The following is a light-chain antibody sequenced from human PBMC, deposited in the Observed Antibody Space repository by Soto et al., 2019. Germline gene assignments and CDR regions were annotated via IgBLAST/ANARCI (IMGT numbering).Light chain of an antibody. CDR1: QGIANW. J-gene: IGKJ1*01. CDR2: GAF. CDR3: HRLTSFPWT. V-gene: IGKV1-12*01. Sequence: DIQMTQSPSSVSASVGDRVTITCRASQGIANWLAWYQQKPGKAPKLLISGAFSLQSGVPSRFSGSGSGTDFTLTISSLQSEDLATYYCHRLTSFPWTFGQGTKVDIE.